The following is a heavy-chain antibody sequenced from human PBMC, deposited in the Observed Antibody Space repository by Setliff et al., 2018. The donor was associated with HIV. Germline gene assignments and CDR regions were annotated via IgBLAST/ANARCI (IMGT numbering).Heavy chain of an antibody. Sequence: SETLSLTCTVSGGSISNSRYYWSWIRQPPGKGLEWIGSIYYSGSTYYNPSLRSRVTISADTSKNQFSLKLNSVTAADTAVYYCASRIYYYDSSRVLREEGFDPWGQGTLVTVSS. D-gene: IGHD3-22*01. V-gene: IGHV4-39*01. J-gene: IGHJ5*02. CDR3: ASRIYYYDSSRVLREEGFDP. CDR1: GGSISNSRYY. CDR2: IYYSGST.